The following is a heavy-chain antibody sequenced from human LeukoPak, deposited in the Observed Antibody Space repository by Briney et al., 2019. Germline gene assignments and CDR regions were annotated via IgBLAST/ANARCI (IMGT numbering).Heavy chain of an antibody. J-gene: IGHJ5*02. CDR1: GGSVGSNY. V-gene: IGHV4-59*02. CDR2: ISYSGDT. D-gene: IGHD6-19*01. CDR3: ARGRGGGWYWFDP. Sequence: PSETLSLTCSVSGGSVGSNYWSWVRQPPGKGLEWIGYISYSGDTKYNPSLKGRLSMSVDTSKNQFSLKLSSVTAADTAVYYCARGRGGGWYWFDPWGQGTLVTVSS.